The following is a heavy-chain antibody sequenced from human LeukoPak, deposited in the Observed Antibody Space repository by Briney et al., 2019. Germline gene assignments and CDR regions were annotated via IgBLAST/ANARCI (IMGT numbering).Heavy chain of an antibody. V-gene: IGHV4-59*01. CDR2: IYYSGST. J-gene: IGHJ4*02. Sequence: PSETLSLTCTVSGGSISSYYWSWIRQPPGKGLEWIGYIYYSGSTNYNPSLKSRVTISVDTSKNQFSLKLSSVTAADTAVYYCAREREGLLDYWGQGTLVTVSS. D-gene: IGHD5-12*01. CDR1: GGSISSYY. CDR3: AREREGLLDY.